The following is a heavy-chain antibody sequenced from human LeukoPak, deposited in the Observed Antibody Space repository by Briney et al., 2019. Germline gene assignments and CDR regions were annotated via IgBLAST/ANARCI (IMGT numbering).Heavy chain of an antibody. CDR3: ARKKGYSSFYDYYYMDV. CDR2: IIPIFGTA. V-gene: IGHV1-69*05. Sequence: ASVKVSCKASGGTFSSYAISWVRQAPGQGLEWVGGIIPIFGTANYAQKFQGRVTITTDESTSTAYMQLSSLRSEDTAVYYCARKKGYSSFYDYYYMDVWGKGTTVTVSS. CDR1: GGTFSSYA. D-gene: IGHD6-19*01. J-gene: IGHJ6*03.